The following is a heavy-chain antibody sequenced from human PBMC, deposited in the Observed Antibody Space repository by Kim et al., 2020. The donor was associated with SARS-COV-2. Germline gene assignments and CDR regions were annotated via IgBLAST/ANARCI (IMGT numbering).Heavy chain of an antibody. Sequence: SETLSLTCAVYGGTFSGYYWSWIRQPPGKGLEWIGEINHSGSTNYNPSLKSRVTISVDTSKNQFSLKLSSVTAADTAVYYCASGYCSGGSCYPLDYWAQG. CDR1: GGTFSGYY. J-gene: IGHJ4*02. CDR3: ASGYCSGGSCYPLDY. D-gene: IGHD2-15*01. V-gene: IGHV4-34*01. CDR2: INHSGST.